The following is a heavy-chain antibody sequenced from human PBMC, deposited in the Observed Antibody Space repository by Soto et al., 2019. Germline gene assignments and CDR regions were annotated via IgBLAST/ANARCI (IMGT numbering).Heavy chain of an antibody. CDR1: GCSVSSSSYY. V-gene: IGHV4-39*01. D-gene: IGHD3-9*01. CDR2: VYYSGST. Sequence: SETLSLTCTVSGCSVSSSSYYWCWVLQPPGKGLEWIGSVYYSGSTYYNPSLESRVTISVDKSKNQFSLKLMSLSAADTAVYYCGRREGLATISYYFDYWGQGALVTVSS. J-gene: IGHJ4*02. CDR3: GRREGLATISYYFDY.